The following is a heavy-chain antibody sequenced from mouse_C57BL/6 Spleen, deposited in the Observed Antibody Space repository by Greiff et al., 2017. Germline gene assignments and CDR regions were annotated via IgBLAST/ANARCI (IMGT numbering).Heavy chain of an antibody. D-gene: IGHD1-1*01. CDR2: IDPNSGGT. CDR1: GYTFTSYW. CDR3: ARCLITTVLRGYFDV. Sequence: QVQLQQPGAELVKPGASVKLSCKASGYTFTSYWMHWVKQRPGRGLEWIGRIDPNSGGTKYNEKFKSKATLTVDKPSSTAYMQLSSLTSEDSAVXYCARCLITTVLRGYFDVWGTGTTVTVSS. V-gene: IGHV1-72*01. J-gene: IGHJ1*03.